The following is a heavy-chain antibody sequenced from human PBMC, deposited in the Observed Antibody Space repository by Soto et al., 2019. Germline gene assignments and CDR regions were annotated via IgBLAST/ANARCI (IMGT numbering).Heavy chain of an antibody. V-gene: IGHV3-7*01. J-gene: IGHJ5*02. CDR3: ARDWFDA. CDR2: MKKDGSQK. Sequence: PGGSLILSCVASGFTFSNYWMSWVRQAPGKGLEWVANMKKDGSQKYYVDSVKGRFTISRDNARNSLYLQMNSLRVEDTAVYYCARDWFDAWGQGTLVTVSS. CDR1: GFTFSNYW.